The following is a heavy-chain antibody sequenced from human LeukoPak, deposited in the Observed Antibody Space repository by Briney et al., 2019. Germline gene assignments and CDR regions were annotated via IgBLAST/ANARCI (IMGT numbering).Heavy chain of an antibody. D-gene: IGHD2/OR15-2a*01. Sequence: SETLSLTCTVSGGSISSYYWSWIRQPPGKGLEWIGYIYHSGSTYYNPSPKSRVTISVDRSKNQFSLKLSSVTAADTAVYYCARGNKPFDAFDIWGQGTMVTVSS. V-gene: IGHV4-59*12. CDR2: IYHSGST. J-gene: IGHJ3*02. CDR3: ARGNKPFDAFDI. CDR1: GGSISSYY.